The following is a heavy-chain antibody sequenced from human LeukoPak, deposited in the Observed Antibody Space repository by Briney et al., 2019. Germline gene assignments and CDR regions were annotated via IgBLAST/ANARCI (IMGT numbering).Heavy chain of an antibody. CDR1: GGSISSSSYC. CDR3: ARWAIQNTIFGLVGYFDY. Sequence: PSETLSLTCTVSGGSISSSSYCWGWIRQPPVKGLEWIGSIYYSGSTYYNPSLKSRVTISVDTSKNQFSLKLSSVTAADTAVYYCARWAIQNTIFGLVGYFDYWGQGTLVTVSS. V-gene: IGHV4-39*07. J-gene: IGHJ4*02. D-gene: IGHD3-3*01. CDR2: IYYSGST.